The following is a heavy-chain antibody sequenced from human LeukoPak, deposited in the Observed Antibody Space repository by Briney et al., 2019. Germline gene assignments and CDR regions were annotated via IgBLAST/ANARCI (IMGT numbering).Heavy chain of an antibody. D-gene: IGHD3-3*01. CDR3: ATVKEHKFWSGYYTDPQRWFDP. V-gene: IGHV1-69-2*01. Sequence: ASVKVSCKASGYTFTDYYMHWVQQAPGKGLEWMGRVDPEDGETIYAEKFQGRVTITADTSTDTAYMELSSLRSEDTAVYYCATVKEHKFWSGYYTDPQRWFDPWGQGTLVTVPS. CDR1: GYTFTDYY. J-gene: IGHJ5*02. CDR2: VDPEDGET.